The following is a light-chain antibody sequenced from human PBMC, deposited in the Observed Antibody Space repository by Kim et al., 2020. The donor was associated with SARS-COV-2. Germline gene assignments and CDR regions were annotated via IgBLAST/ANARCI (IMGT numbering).Light chain of an antibody. V-gene: IGLV3-1*01. Sequence: SYELTQPPSVSVSPGQTASITCSGYKLGDKYVAWYQQKPGQSPVVVIYQDNKRPSGIPERFSGSNSGNTATLTISGSQAVDEADYYCQAWDTSTHMYV. CDR3: QAWDTSTHMYV. J-gene: IGLJ1*01. CDR1: KLGDKY. CDR2: QDN.